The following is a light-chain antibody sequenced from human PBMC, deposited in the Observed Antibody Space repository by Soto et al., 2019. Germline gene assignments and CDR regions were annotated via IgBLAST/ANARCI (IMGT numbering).Light chain of an antibody. CDR2: VNNDGSH. J-gene: IGLJ2*01. Sequence: QLVLTQSPSASASLGASVNLTCTLSSGHSRNAIAWHQQLPQKGPRYLMKVNNDGSHTKGAGIPDRFSGSSSGAERYLIISSLQSDDEADYYCQTWETGSVIFGGGTKLTVL. CDR1: SGHSRNA. CDR3: QTWETGSVI. V-gene: IGLV4-69*01.